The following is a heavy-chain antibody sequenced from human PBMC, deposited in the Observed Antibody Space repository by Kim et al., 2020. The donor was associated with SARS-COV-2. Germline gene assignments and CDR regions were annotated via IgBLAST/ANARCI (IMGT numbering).Heavy chain of an antibody. V-gene: IGHV1-2*04. D-gene: IGHD3-9*01. J-gene: IGHJ3*02. CDR3: AMYFDWGGAFDI. Sequence: NYAQKFQGWVTMTRDTSISTASMELSRLRSDDTAVYYCAMYFDWGGAFDIWGQGTMVTVSS.